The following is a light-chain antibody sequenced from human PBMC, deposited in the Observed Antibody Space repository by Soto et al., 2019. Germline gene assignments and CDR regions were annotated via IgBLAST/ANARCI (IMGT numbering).Light chain of an antibody. CDR1: QSISSW. V-gene: IGKV1-5*03. J-gene: IGKJ1*01. CDR2: KAS. CDR3: QHYNTYPWT. Sequence: DILMTQSPSTLSASVGDRVTVTCRASQSISSWLAWYQQKAGKAPKLLIYKASALESGVPSRFSGSGSGTEFTLTISSLEPEDFATYYCQHYNTYPWTFGQGTKVDIK.